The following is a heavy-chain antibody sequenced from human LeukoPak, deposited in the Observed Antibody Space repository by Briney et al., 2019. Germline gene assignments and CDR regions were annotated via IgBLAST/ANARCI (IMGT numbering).Heavy chain of an antibody. D-gene: IGHD6-19*01. J-gene: IGHJ4*02. CDR2: INHRGST. CDR3: AKLGQVAGLDY. CDR1: GGSISSYY. V-gene: IGHV4-34*01. Sequence: SETLSLTCTVSGGSISSYYWSWIRQPPGKGLEWIGEINHRGSTNYNPSLKSRVTISVDTPKNQFSLKLSSVTTADTAVYYCAKLGQVAGLDYWGQGTLVTVSS.